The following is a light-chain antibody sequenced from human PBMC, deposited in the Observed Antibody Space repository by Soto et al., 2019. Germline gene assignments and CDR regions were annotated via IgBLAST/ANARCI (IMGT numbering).Light chain of an antibody. V-gene: IGKV3-20*01. Sequence: EIVLTQSPGTLSLSPGERATLSCRASQSVSSSYLAWYQQKPGQAPRLLIYGSSSRATVIPDRFSGSGSGTDFTLTISRLEPEDFAVYYCQQYGSAPDTFGQGNKLEIK. J-gene: IGKJ2*01. CDR1: QSVSSSY. CDR2: GSS. CDR3: QQYGSAPDT.